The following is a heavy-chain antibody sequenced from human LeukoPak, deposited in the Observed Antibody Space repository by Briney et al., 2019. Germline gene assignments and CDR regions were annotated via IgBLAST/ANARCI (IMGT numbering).Heavy chain of an antibody. CDR3: ARLRGGYNYALGPFDY. Sequence: GGSLRLSCEASEFTFSSYSINWVRHAPGKGLEWVSSISSIRNYIYYADSVRGRFTISRDNARNSLYLQMNSLRAEDTAVYYCARLRGGYNYALGPFDYWGQGTLVSLSS. V-gene: IGHV3-21*01. D-gene: IGHD5-18*01. CDR2: ISSIRNYI. J-gene: IGHJ4*02. CDR1: EFTFSSYS.